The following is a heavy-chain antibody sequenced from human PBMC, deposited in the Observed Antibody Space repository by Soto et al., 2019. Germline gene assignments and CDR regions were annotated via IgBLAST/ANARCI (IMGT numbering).Heavy chain of an antibody. CDR3: ARDKTSYYDVSGIFDI. CDR2: FYSGGRT. D-gene: IGHD3-22*01. V-gene: IGHV3-53*01. J-gene: IGHJ3*02. CDR1: GFNVSSNY. Sequence: EVQLVESGGGLIQPGGSLRLSCVASGFNVSSNYMTWVRQAPGKGLEWVSVFYSGGRTYYADSVKGRFTISRDNSKNTLYLQMNSLRAEDTAVYYCARDKTSYYDVSGIFDIWGQGTMVTVSS.